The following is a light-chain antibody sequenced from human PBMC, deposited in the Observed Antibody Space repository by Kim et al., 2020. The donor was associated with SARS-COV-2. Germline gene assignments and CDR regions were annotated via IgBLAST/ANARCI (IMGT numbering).Light chain of an antibody. V-gene: IGLV1-44*01. Sequence: ELTQPPSASGTPGQRVTMSCTGSSSNIGGNTVTWYQQFPGTAPKVVISRNDERPSGLSDRFSGSKSGTSASLAISGLQSEDEADYYCATWDDRLKGVVFGGGTQLTVL. CDR3: ATWDDRLKGVV. CDR1: SSNIGGNT. J-gene: IGLJ3*02. CDR2: RND.